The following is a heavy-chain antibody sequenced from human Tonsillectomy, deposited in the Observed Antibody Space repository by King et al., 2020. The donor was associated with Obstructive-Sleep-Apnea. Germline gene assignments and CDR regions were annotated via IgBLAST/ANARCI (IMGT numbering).Heavy chain of an antibody. CDR2: IKQDGSEK. CDR1: GLTFSSYW. D-gene: IGHD6-13*01. J-gene: IGHJ3*02. Sequence: VQLVESGGGLVQPGGSLRLSCAASGLTFSSYWMSWVRQAPGKGLEWVANIKQDGSEKYYVDSVKGRFTISRDNAKNSLYLQMNSLRAEDTAVYYCASLGSSSWYDAFDIWGQGTMVTVSS. CDR3: ASLGSSSWYDAFDI. V-gene: IGHV3-7*01.